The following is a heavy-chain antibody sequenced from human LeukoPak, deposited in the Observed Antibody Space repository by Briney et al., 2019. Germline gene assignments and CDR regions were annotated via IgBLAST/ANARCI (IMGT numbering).Heavy chain of an antibody. Sequence: PGESMKISCKGSGYSFTSYWIGWVRQMPGKGLEWMGIIYPGDSDTRYSPSFQGQVTISADKSISTAYLQWSSLKASDTAMYYCARPITMIVAVDSSLAFHIWAQGTMVTVSS. V-gene: IGHV5-51*01. J-gene: IGHJ3*02. D-gene: IGHD3-22*01. CDR1: GYSFTSYW. CDR3: ARPITMIVAVDSSLAFHI. CDR2: IYPGDSDT.